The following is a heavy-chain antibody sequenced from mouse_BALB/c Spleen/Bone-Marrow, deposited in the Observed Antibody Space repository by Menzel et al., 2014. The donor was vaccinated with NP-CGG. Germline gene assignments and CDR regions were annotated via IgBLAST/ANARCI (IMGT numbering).Heavy chain of an antibody. V-gene: IGHV1-7*01. CDR3: AREYYGSSGYFDV. CDR1: GYTFTSYW. CDR2: INPSTGYT. D-gene: IGHD1-1*01. J-gene: IGHJ1*01. Sequence: VQLQQSGAELAKPGASVKMSCKASGYTFTSYWMHWVKQRPGQGLEWIGYINPSTGYTEYSQKFKDKATLTADKSSSTAYMQLSSLTSEDSAVYYCAREYYGSSGYFDVWGAGTTVTVSS.